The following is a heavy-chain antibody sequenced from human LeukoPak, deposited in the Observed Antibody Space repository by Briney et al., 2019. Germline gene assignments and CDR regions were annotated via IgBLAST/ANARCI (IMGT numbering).Heavy chain of an antibody. V-gene: IGHV3-23*01. CDR2: ITGGGGNT. CDR3: AKVAAAVADTRTDY. Sequence: GGSLRLSCAASGFTFSSYAMSWVRQAPGKGLEWVSTITGGGGNTYYADSVKGRFTISRDNSKNTLYLQMDSLRAEDTAVYYCAKVAAAVADTRTDYWGQGTLVTVSS. J-gene: IGHJ4*02. CDR1: GFTFSSYA. D-gene: IGHD6-25*01.